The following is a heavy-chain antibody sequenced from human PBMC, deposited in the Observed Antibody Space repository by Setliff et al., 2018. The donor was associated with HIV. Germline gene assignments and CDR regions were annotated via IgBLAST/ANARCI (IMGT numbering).Heavy chain of an antibody. V-gene: IGHV4-39*07. CDR2: IYYSGNT. CDR3: ARYRYYYDSSGYGRWFDP. CDR1: GGSISSSSYY. D-gene: IGHD3-22*01. J-gene: IGHJ5*02. Sequence: PSETLSLTCTVSGGSISSSSYYWGWIRQPPGKGLEWIGSIYYSGNTYYNPSLKSRVTISVDTSKNQFSLKLSSVTAADTAVYFCARYRYYYDSSGYGRWFDPWGQGTLVTVSS.